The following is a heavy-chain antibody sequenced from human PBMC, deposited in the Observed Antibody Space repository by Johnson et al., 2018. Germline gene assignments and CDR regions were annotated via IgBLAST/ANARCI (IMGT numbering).Heavy chain of an antibody. V-gene: IGHV3-30-3*01. J-gene: IGHJ1*01. Sequence: QVELVQSGGRVVQAGRSLRLSCSASGFTFSSYAMHWVRQAPGKGLEWVAVISDDGSNKFYAESVKGRLPISRDNSKYTVYLQMHSLKAEETGGFYCARGQGGDYLAEYFQHWGQGTLVTVSS. CDR3: ARGQGGDYLAEYFQH. CDR2: ISDDGSNK. D-gene: IGHD4-17*01. CDR1: GFTFSSYA.